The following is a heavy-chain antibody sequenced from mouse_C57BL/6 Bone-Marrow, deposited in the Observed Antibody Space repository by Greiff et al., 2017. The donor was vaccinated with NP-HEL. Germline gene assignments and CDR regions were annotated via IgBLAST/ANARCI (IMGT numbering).Heavy chain of an antibody. CDR3: ARGLTGTAWFAY. CDR1: GYTFTSYW. Sequence: VQLQQPGAELVKPGASVKLSCKASGYTFTSYWMHWVKQRPGQGLEWIGMIHPNSGSTNYNEKFKSKATLTVDKSSSTAYMQLSSLTSEDSAVYYWARGLTGTAWFAYWGKGTLVTVSA. D-gene: IGHD4-1*01. CDR2: IHPNSGST. J-gene: IGHJ3*01. V-gene: IGHV1-64*01.